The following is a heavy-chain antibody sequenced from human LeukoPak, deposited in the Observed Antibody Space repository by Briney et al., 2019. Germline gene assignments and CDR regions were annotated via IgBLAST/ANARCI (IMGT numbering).Heavy chain of an antibody. V-gene: IGHV4-4*07. CDR2: IHTTGTT. CDR3: ARVPDGIAADY. Sequence: SETLSLTCTVSGGSMSFYYWSFIRQPAGKGLEWIRRIHTTGTTWHNPSLKSRITMSVDTSRNQFSLRLTSVTAADTAVYYCARVPDGIAADYWGQGTLVTVSS. J-gene: IGHJ4*02. D-gene: IGHD6-13*01. CDR1: GGSMSFYY.